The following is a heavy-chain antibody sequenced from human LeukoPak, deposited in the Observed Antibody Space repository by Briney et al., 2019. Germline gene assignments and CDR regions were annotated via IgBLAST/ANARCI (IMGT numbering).Heavy chain of an antibody. CDR2: TYYRSKWYS. J-gene: IGHJ4*02. CDR3: ARGPEALLH. CDR1: GDSVSSNSAA. V-gene: IGHV6-1*01. Sequence: SQTLSLTCVISGDSVSSNSAAWNWIRQSPSRGLEWLGRTYYRSKWYSYSAVSVKSRIIINPDTSKDQFSLQLNSVTPEDTAVYYCARGPEALLHWGQGILVTVSS.